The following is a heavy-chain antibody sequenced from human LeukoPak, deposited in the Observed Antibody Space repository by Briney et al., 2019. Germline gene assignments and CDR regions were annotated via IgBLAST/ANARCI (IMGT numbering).Heavy chain of an antibody. D-gene: IGHD2-15*01. V-gene: IGHV4-30-2*01. CDR2: IYHSGST. J-gene: IGHJ6*02. CDR1: GGSISSGGYS. Sequence: SETLSLTCAVSGGSISSGGYSWSWIRQPPGKGLEWIGYIYHSGSTYYNPSLKSRVTISVDTSKNQFSLKLSSVTAADTAVYYCARAGTPHYSYYYYYGMDVWGQGTTVTVSS. CDR3: ARAGTPHYSYYYYYGMDV.